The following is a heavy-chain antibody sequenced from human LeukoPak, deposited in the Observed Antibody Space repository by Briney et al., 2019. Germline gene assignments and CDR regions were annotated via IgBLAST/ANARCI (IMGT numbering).Heavy chain of an antibody. V-gene: IGHV3-21*01. Sequence: GGSLRLSCAASGFTFSSYSMNWVRQAPGKGLEWVSSISSSSSYIYYADSVKGRFTISRDNAKNSLYLQMNSLRAEDTAVYYCARPIVGLGMDVWGQGTTVTVSS. J-gene: IGHJ6*02. D-gene: IGHD3-22*01. CDR3: ARPIVGLGMDV. CDR2: ISSSSSYI. CDR1: GFTFSSYS.